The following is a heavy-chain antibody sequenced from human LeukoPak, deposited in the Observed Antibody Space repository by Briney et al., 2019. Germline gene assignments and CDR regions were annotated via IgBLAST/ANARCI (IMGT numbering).Heavy chain of an antibody. CDR2: IIPIFGTA. V-gene: IGHV1-69*13. J-gene: IGHJ3*02. D-gene: IGHD1-26*01. CDR3: AVRWELLHAFDI. CDR1: GGTFISYA. Sequence: SAKVSCKAPGGTFISYAISWVRQAPGQGLEWMGGIIPIFGTANYAQKFQGRVTITADESTSTAYMELSSLRSEDTAVYYCAVRWELLHAFDIWGQGTMVTVSS.